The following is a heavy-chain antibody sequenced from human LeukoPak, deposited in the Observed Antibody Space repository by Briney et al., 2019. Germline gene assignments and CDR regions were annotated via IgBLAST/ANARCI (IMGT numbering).Heavy chain of an antibody. D-gene: IGHD3-22*01. CDR1: GFTFSSYG. CDR2: IWYDGSNK. Sequence: GGSLRLSCAASGFTFSSYGMHWVRQAPGKGLEWVAVIWYDGSNKYYADSVKGRFTISRDNSKNTLYLQMNSLRAEDTAVYYCAAEYYYDSSGYQGWFDPWGQGTLVTVSS. J-gene: IGHJ5*02. V-gene: IGHV3-33*01. CDR3: AAEYYYDSSGYQGWFDP.